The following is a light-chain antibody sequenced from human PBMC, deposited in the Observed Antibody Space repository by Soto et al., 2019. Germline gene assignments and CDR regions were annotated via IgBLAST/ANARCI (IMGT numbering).Light chain of an antibody. CDR3: QQRSNWPPA. CDR2: EAS. CDR1: QSVNSY. Sequence: EIVLTQSPATLSLSPGERATLSCRASQSVNSYLAWFQQKPGQAPRLLIYEASDRATGIPARFTGSGSGTDFTLTISNLEPEEFAVYYCQQRSNWPPAFGQGTKVEIK. J-gene: IGKJ1*01. V-gene: IGKV3-11*01.